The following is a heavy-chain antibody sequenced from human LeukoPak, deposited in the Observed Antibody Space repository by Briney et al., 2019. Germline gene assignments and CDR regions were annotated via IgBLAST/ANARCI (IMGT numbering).Heavy chain of an antibody. CDR3: AKENCSSTSCYLDGYSSSWVY. D-gene: IGHD2-2*01. Sequence: GGSLRLSCAASGFTFSSYGMQWVRQAPGKGLEWVAVISYDGSNKYYADSVKGRFTISRDNSKNTLYLQMNSLRAEDTAVYYCAKENCSSTSCYLDGYSSSWVYWGQGTLVTVSS. CDR2: ISYDGSNK. V-gene: IGHV3-30*18. CDR1: GFTFSSYG. J-gene: IGHJ4*02.